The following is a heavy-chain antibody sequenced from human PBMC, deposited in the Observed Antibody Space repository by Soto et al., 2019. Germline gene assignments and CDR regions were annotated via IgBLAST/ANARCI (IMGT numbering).Heavy chain of an antibody. CDR2: ISYDGSNK. D-gene: IGHD3-9*01. CDR1: GFTFSSYG. V-gene: IGHV3-30*18. J-gene: IGHJ4*02. CDR3: AKGRPSSLFYYDILTGTKAFDY. Sequence: PGGSLRLSCAASGFTFSSYGMHWVRQAPGKGLEWVAVISYDGSNKYYADSVKGRFTISRDNSENTLYLQMNSLRAEDTAVYYCAKGRPSSLFYYDILTGTKAFDYWGQGTLVTVSS.